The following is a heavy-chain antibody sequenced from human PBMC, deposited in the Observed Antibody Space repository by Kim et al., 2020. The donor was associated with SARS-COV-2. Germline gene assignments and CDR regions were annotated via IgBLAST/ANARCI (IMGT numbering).Heavy chain of an antibody. Sequence: ASVKVSCKASGYTFTSYGISWVRQAPGQGLEWMGWISAYNGNTNYAQKLQGRVTMTTDTSTSTAYMELRSLRSDDTAVYYCALVADSDTAMVLMSPYYYGMDVWGQGTTVTVSS. CDR3: ALVADSDTAMVLMSPYYYGMDV. V-gene: IGHV1-18*01. J-gene: IGHJ6*02. CDR2: ISAYNGNT. CDR1: GYTFTSYG. D-gene: IGHD5-18*01.